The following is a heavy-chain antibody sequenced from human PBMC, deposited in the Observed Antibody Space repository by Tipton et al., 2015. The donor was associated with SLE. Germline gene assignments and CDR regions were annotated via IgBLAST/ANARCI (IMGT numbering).Heavy chain of an antibody. J-gene: IGHJ4*02. CDR3: ASGTYFFDY. V-gene: IGHV1-2*06. CDR1: GYTFTGYY. D-gene: IGHD1-26*01. Sequence: QSGAEVKKPGASVRVSCKTSGYTFTGYYIHWVRQAPGQGLEWMGRISPKSGTTSYAQKFQGRVTMTRDTSISTAYMELRSLRSDDTAVYYCASGTYFFDYWGQGTLVTVSS. CDR2: ISPKSGTT.